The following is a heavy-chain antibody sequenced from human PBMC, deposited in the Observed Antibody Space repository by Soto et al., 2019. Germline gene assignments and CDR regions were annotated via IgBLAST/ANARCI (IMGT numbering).Heavy chain of an antibody. CDR1: GGSIISYY. J-gene: IGHJ3*01. D-gene: IGHD2-15*01. V-gene: IGHV4-59*08. CDR2: IYYSGST. CDR3: ASVVAEQAFDL. Sequence: PSETLSLTCTVSGGSIISYYWSWIRQPPGKGLEWIGYIYYSGSTNYNPSLKSRVTISVDTSKNQFSLKLSSVTAADTAVYYCASVVAEQAFDLWGPGTMVTVSS.